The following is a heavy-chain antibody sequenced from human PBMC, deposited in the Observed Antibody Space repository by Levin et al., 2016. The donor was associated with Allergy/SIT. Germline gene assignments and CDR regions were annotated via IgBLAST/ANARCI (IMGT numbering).Heavy chain of an antibody. CDR3: VKVRRLDSFDM. V-gene: IGHV3-23*01. Sequence: GESLKISCAASGFTFDKSAMSWVRQAPGKGLEWVSSISDSSDGTFYADSVKGRFTISRDNSKNTLYLQMNSLRAVDTALYYCVKVRRLDSFDMWGQGTLVTVSS. CDR2: ISDSSDGT. D-gene: IGHD6-6*01. J-gene: IGHJ3*02. CDR1: GFTFDKSA.